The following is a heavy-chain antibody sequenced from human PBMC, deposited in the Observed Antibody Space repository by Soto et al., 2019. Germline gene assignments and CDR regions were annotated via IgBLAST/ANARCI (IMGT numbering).Heavy chain of an antibody. CDR3: ARGGHDFWSGSDYYYYGMDV. CDR1: GFTFSSYD. Sequence: EVQLVESGGGLVQPGGSLRLSCAASGFTFSSYDMHWVRQATGKGLEWVSAIGTAGDTYYPGSVKGRFTISRENAKNSLYLQMNSLRAGDTAVYYCARGGHDFWSGSDYYYYGMDVWGQGTTVTVSS. J-gene: IGHJ6*02. V-gene: IGHV3-13*01. CDR2: IGTAGDT. D-gene: IGHD3-3*01.